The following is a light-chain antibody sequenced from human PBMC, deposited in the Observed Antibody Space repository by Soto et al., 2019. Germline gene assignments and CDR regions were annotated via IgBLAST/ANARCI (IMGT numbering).Light chain of an antibody. CDR3: QQHNSYPYT. Sequence: DIQMTQSPSTLSASVGDRVTITCRGSQSISSWLAWYQQKPGKAPNLLIYKASTLQSGVPSRFSVSGSGTEFTLTISGLQPDDFATYYCQQHNSYPYTFGQGTKLEI. V-gene: IGKV1-5*03. J-gene: IGKJ2*01. CDR1: QSISSW. CDR2: KAS.